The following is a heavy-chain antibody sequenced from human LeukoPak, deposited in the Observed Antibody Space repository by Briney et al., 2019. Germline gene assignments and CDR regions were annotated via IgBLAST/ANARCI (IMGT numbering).Heavy chain of an antibody. CDR3: ARASSIPAVDY. CDR1: GGSISSGGYY. Sequence: SETLSLTCTVSGGSISSGGYYWSWIRQPPGKGLEWIGYIYHSGSTYYNPSLKSRVTISVDTSKNQFSLKLSSVTAADTAVYYCARASSIPAVDYWGQGTLVTVSS. D-gene: IGHD6-13*01. CDR2: IYHSGST. V-gene: IGHV4-30-2*01. J-gene: IGHJ4*02.